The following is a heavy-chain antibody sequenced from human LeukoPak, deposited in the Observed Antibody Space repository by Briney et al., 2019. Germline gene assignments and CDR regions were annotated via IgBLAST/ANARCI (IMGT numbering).Heavy chain of an antibody. D-gene: IGHD6-13*01. J-gene: IGHJ4*02. Sequence: ASVKVSCKASGYTFTGYYMHWVRQAPGQGLEWMGRINPNSGGTNYAQKFQGRVTMTRDTSISTAYMELSRLRSDDTAGSYCARVLRKPYSSSSYLDYWGQVTLVTGSS. CDR1: GYTFTGYY. CDR3: ARVLRKPYSSSSYLDY. CDR2: INPNSGGT. V-gene: IGHV1-2*06.